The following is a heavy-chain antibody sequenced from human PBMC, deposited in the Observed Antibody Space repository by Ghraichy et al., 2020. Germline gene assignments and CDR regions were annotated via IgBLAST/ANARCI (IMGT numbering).Heavy chain of an antibody. J-gene: IGHJ4*02. CDR1: GFTFSSYA. Sequence: GGSLRLSCAASGFTFSSYAMHWVRQAPGKGLEWVAVISYDGSNKYYADSVKGRFTISRDNSKNTLYLQMNSLRAEDTAVYYCARDVDYYDSSAGFDYWGQGTLVTVSS. D-gene: IGHD3-22*01. CDR2: ISYDGSNK. V-gene: IGHV3-30-3*01. CDR3: ARDVDYYDSSAGFDY.